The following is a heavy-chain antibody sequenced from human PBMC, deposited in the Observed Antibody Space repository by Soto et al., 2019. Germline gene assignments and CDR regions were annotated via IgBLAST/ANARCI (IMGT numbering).Heavy chain of an antibody. J-gene: IGHJ6*02. CDR1: GGTFSSYT. CDR3: AREPYCSGGSCDYYYGMDV. D-gene: IGHD2-15*01. V-gene: IGHV1-69*08. CDR2: IIPILGIA. Sequence: QVQLVQSGAEVKKPGSSVKVSCKASGGTFSSYTISWVRQAPGQGLEWMGRIIPILGIANYAQKFQGRVTITADKSTSTAYMELSSLRSEDTAVYYCAREPYCSGGSCDYYYGMDVWGQGTTVTVSS.